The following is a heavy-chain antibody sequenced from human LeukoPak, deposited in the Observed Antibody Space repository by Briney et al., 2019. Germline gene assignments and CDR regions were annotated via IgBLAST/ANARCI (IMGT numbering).Heavy chain of an antibody. J-gene: IGHJ4*02. CDR1: GFTFTNAW. D-gene: IGHD3-16*01. Sequence: GGSLRLSCAASGFTFTNAWMSWVRQAPGKGLEWVGRIKSKTDGGTTDYAAPVKGRFTISRDDSKNTLYLQMNSLKTEDTAVYYCTTDWGYDYVWGSFGLDYWGQGTLVTVSS. CDR3: TTDWGYDYVWGSFGLDY. V-gene: IGHV3-15*01. CDR2: IKSKTDGGTT.